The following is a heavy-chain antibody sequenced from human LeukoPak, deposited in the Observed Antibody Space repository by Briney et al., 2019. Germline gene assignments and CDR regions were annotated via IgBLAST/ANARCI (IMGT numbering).Heavy chain of an antibody. V-gene: IGHV3-30*04. CDR3: AGTVYDLRGQGLIPGLDS. D-gene: IGHD6-19*01. CDR1: GFTFSSYA. J-gene: IGHJ4*02. CDR2: ISYDGSNK. Sequence: GGSLRLSCAASGFTFSSYAMHWVRQAPGKGLEWVAVISYDGSNKYYADSVKGRFTISRDNSKNTLYLQMNSLRAEDTAVYYCAGTVYDLRGQGLIPGLDSWGQGTLVTVSS.